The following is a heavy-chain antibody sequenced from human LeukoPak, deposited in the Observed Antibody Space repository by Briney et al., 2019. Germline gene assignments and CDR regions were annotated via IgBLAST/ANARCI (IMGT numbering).Heavy chain of an antibody. D-gene: IGHD3-22*01. J-gene: IGHJ5*02. V-gene: IGHV1-2*02. CDR2: IYPNSGGT. Sequence: ASLSVSCMVSGDSFTGYYMHWGRHAPGQGHERIGVIYPNSGGTNYAQKLPGRVSMTRDASISTAYMELSRLRSDDTAVYYCARLDYYDSGGYYQNWFDPWGQGTLVTVSS. CDR1: GDSFTGYY. CDR3: ARLDYYDSGGYYQNWFDP.